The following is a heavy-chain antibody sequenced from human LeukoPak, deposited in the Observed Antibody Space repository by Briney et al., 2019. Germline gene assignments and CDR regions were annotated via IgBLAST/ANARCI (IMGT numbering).Heavy chain of an antibody. Sequence: GGSLRLSCAASGFTFDDSGMTWVRQAPGRGLEWVSGINWNGGSTGYADSVKGRFTISRDNAKNSLYLQMNSLRAEDTALYYCARSYSYYMDVWGKGTTVTVSS. V-gene: IGHV3-20*04. CDR2: INWNGGST. CDR3: ARSYSYYMDV. CDR1: GFTFDDSG. J-gene: IGHJ6*03.